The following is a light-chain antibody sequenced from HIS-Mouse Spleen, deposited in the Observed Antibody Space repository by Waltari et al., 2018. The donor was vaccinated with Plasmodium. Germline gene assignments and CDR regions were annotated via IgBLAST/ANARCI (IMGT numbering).Light chain of an antibody. CDR1: SSNIGSNY. J-gene: IGLJ3*02. CDR3: AAWDDSLSGRV. V-gene: IGLV1-47*01. Sequence: QSVLTQPPSASGPPGQRVTISCSGSSSNIGSNYVYWYQQLPGTAPKRLIYRNTQRPSGVPDRFSGSKSGTSASLAISGLRSEDEADYYCAAWDDSLSGRVFGGGTKLTVL. CDR2: RNT.